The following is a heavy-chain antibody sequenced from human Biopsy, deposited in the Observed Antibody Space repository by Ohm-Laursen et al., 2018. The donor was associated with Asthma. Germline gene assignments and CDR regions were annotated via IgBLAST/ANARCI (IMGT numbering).Heavy chain of an antibody. CDR3: VTSGGDYGYFGLDV. D-gene: IGHD4-17*01. CDR2: IIPIFDTP. CDR1: GGTFSSHS. J-gene: IGHJ6*02. V-gene: IGHV1-69*13. Sequence: SVKVSCKTSGGTFSSHSISWVRQAPGQGLEWMGGIIPIFDTPNYAQKFQGRVTITADESTTTAYMELSSLRSEDTAVYYCVTSGGDYGYFGLDVWGQGTTVTVSS.